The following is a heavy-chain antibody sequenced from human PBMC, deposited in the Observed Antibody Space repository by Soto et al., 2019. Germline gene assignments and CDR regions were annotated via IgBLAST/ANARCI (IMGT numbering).Heavy chain of an antibody. CDR1: GYTFTNYD. J-gene: IGHJ4*02. D-gene: IGHD3-9*01. CDR2: MNPNSGNT. Sequence: QVQLVQSGAEVKKPGASVKVSCKASGYTFTNYDINWVRQATGQGLEWMGWMNPNSGNTGYVQKFQGRVSMTRNTSISTAYMELSSLRSEDAAVYYCARSVRRRERLPIYYFDYWGPGTPVTVSS. V-gene: IGHV1-8*01. CDR3: ARSVRRRERLPIYYFDY.